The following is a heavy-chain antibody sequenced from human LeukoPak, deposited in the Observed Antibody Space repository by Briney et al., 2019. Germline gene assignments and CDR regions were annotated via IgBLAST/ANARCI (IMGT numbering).Heavy chain of an antibody. V-gene: IGHV3-69-1*01. D-gene: IGHD3-22*01. CDR3: ARDHDSSGYYVGY. CDR1: GFTFSSYD. Sequence: GGTLRLSCAASGFTFSSYDMNWVRQAPGKGLEWVSGISYSRTTYYADSVKGRFTISRDNAKNSLYLQMNSLRAEDTAVYYCARDHDSSGYYVGYWGQGTLVTVSS. J-gene: IGHJ4*02. CDR2: ISYSRTT.